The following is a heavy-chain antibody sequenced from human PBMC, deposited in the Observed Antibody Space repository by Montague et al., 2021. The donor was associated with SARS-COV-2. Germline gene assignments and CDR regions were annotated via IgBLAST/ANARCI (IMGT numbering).Heavy chain of an antibody. V-gene: IGHV4-61*02. J-gene: IGHJ4*02. CDR1: GGSISTGRYF. CDR3: TSGGSKFGSEFDY. CDR2: ISTCGST. D-gene: IGHD3-10*01. Sequence: TLSLTCTVSGGSISTGRYFWSWIRQPAGKGLEWIGRISTCGSTHSSLSLKSRVTISVDTSKNQFSLKLDSMTAADTALYYCTSGGSKFGSEFDYWGQGTLVTVSS.